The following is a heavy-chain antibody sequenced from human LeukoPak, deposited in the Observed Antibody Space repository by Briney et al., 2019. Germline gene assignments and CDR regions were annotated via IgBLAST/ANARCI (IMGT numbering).Heavy chain of an antibody. J-gene: IGHJ6*02. Sequence: SETLSLTCAVSGGSISSYYWSWIRQPPGKGLEWIGYIYYSGSTNYNPSLKSRVTISVDTSKNQFSLKLSSVTAADTAVYYCARAGDYGDYYYYYYGMDVWGQGTTVTVSS. D-gene: IGHD4-17*01. CDR3: ARAGDYGDYYYYYYGMDV. V-gene: IGHV4-59*01. CDR1: GGSISSYY. CDR2: IYYSGST.